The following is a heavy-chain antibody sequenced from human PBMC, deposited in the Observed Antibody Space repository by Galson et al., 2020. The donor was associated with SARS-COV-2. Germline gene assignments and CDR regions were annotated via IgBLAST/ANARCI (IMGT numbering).Heavy chain of an antibody. CDR3: AKSRVSAAWEYYFDT. J-gene: IGHJ4*02. CDR2: IIPLFNMT. Sequence: SVKVSCKASGGIFSTYAITWVRQAPGQGLEWMGGIIPLFNMTNYAQKFQGRVTITADDSSSTAYMEVSSLRFEDSAVYYCAKSRVSAAWEYYFDTWGQGTVVTVSS. D-gene: IGHD6-13*01. CDR1: GGIFSTYA. V-gene: IGHV1-69*13.